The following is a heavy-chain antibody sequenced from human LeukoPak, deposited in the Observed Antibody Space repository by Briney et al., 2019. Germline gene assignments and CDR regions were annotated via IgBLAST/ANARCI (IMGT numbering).Heavy chain of an antibody. V-gene: IGHV4-38-2*02. J-gene: IGHJ3*01. CDR3: ARHSHSGYDLNL. D-gene: IGHD5-12*01. CDR2: IYHSGST. CDR1: GGSISSGYY. Sequence: PSQTLSLTCTVSGGSISSGYYWGWIRQPPGKGLEWIGSIYHSGSTYYNPSLKTRVTISVDTSKNQFSLKLSSVTAADTAVYYCARHSHSGYDLNLWGQGTMVTVSS.